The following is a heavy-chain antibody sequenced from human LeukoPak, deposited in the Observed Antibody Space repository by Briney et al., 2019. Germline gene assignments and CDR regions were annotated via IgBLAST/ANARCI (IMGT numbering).Heavy chain of an antibody. CDR1: GFTFGEYW. D-gene: IGHD3-3*01. CDR3: ARDQYDTWSRRGNFDS. Sequence: QSGGSLRLSCVASGFTFGEYWMSWVRQAPGKGLEWVANIKLDGSEKNYVDSVKGRFTISRDNTKNSLYLQMNSLRVEDTAVFYCARDQYDTWSRRGNFDSWGQGTLVIVSS. CDR2: IKLDGSEK. J-gene: IGHJ4*02. V-gene: IGHV3-7*03.